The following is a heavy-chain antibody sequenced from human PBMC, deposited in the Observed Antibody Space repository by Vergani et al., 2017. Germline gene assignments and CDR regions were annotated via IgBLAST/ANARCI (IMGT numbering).Heavy chain of an antibody. J-gene: IGHJ3*01. Sequence: EVQLLESGGGSAQPGGSLRLSCEASGITFWKFGMHWVRQGPGKGLEWVSGISWNSGAVDYADSVRGRFTISRDNAKNSLFLEMNSLRFEDTAVYFCTKGSVYYHDSAGHGYDPYTGFDLWGQGTMVTVSS. CDR3: TKGSVYYHDSAGHGYDPYTGFDL. CDR1: GITFWKFG. CDR2: ISWNSGAV. V-gene: IGHV3-9*01. D-gene: IGHD5-12*01.